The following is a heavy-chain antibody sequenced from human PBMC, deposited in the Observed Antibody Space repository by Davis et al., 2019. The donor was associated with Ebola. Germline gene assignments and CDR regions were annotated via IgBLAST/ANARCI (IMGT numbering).Heavy chain of an antibody. V-gene: IGHV1-2*02. CDR3: AREVVVGPAARMDV. CDR2: ISPSSGDT. Sequence: ASVKVSCKASGYTFTAHYLHWVRQAPGQGLEWVGWISPSSGDTNYAQKFQGRVTMTRDTSINTAYIDLSRLTSDDTAVYYCAREVVVGPAARMDVWGQGTTVAVSS. D-gene: IGHD2-15*01. J-gene: IGHJ6*02. CDR1: GYTFTAHY.